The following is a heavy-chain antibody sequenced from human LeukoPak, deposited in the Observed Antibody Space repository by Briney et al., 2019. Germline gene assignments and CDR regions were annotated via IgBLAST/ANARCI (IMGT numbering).Heavy chain of an antibody. CDR3: AREMWSSSWYPDY. V-gene: IGHV4-31*03. J-gene: IGHJ4*02. Sequence: SETLSLTCTVSGGSISSGGYYWSWIRQHPGKGLEWIGYIYYSGSTYYNPSLKSRVTISVDTSKNQFSLKLSSVTAADTAVYYCAREMWSSSWYPDYWGQGTLVTVSS. CDR1: GGSISSGGYY. CDR2: IYYSGST. D-gene: IGHD6-13*01.